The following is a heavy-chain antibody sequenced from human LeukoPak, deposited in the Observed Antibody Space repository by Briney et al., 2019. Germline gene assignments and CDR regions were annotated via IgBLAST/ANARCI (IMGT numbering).Heavy chain of an antibody. V-gene: IGHV4-39*07. CDR2: IYYSGST. CDR3: ARGRRGRMTMIVVVNIGSGIHPPFDY. CDR1: GGSISSSSYY. Sequence: SETLSLTCTVSGGSISSSSYYWGWIRQPPGKGLEWIGRIYYSGSTYYNPSLKRRATISVDTCKNQFSLNLSSMTAADTAVYYCARGRRGRMTMIVVVNIGSGIHPPFDYWGQGTLVTVSS. D-gene: IGHD3-22*01. J-gene: IGHJ4*02.